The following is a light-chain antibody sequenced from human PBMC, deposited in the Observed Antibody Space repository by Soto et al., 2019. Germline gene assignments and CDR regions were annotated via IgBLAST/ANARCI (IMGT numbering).Light chain of an antibody. CDR3: QQYNSYWT. CDR2: KAS. V-gene: IGKV1-5*03. J-gene: IGKJ1*01. Sequence: DIQMTQSPSTLSAAVGDRVTINCRASQSISSWLAWYQQKPGKAPKLLIYKASSLESGVPSRFSGSGSGTEFTLTISSLQPDDVATYYCQQYNSYWTFGQGTKV. CDR1: QSISSW.